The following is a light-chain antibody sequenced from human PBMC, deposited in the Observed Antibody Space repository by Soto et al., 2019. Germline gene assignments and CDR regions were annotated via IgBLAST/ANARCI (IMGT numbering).Light chain of an antibody. CDR2: GNN. CDR3: QSYDSTLSDRYV. V-gene: IGLV1-40*01. Sequence: QSVLTQPPSVSGAPGQRVIISCTGSSSNIGAGYDVHWYQQRPGTAPKLLIFGNNNRPSGVPDRFSGSKSGTSASLAITGLQAEDECDYYCQSYDSTLSDRYVFGTGTKVTVL. CDR1: SSNIGAGYD. J-gene: IGLJ1*01.